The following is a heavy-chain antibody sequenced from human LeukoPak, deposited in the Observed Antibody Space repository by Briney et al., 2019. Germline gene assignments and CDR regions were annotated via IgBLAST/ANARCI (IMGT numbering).Heavy chain of an antibody. CDR3: ARRKYTTGWYYADY. D-gene: IGHD1-1*01. CDR2: IYWDDDK. V-gene: IGHV2-5*02. CDR1: GFSLSTSGVI. Sequence: SGPTLVNPTQTLTLTCTFSGFSLSTSGVIVGWIRRPPGKALEWLAFIYWDDDKRYSPSLKSRLTITRDTSKNQVVLTMTNMDPVDTATYFCARRKYTTGWYYADYWGQGTLVTVSS. J-gene: IGHJ4*02.